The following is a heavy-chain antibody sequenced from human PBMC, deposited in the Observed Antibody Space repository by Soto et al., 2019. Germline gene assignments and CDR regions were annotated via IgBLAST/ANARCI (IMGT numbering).Heavy chain of an antibody. D-gene: IGHD3-22*01. CDR1: GGSLSSGGYY. CDR2: IYYSGST. Sequence: TLTLTCTISGGSLSSGGYYSRWIRQHPGKGLEWIGYIYYSGSTYYNPSLKSRVTISVDTSKNQFSLKLSSVTAADTAVYYCARRSYYYDSSGYKMGYYFDYWGQGTLVTVSS. CDR3: ARRSYYYDSSGYKMGYYFDY. J-gene: IGHJ4*02. V-gene: IGHV4-31*03.